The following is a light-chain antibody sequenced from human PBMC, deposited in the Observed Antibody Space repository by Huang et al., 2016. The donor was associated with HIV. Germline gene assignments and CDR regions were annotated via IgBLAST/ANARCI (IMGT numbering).Light chain of an antibody. J-gene: IGKJ4*01. V-gene: IGKV2-28*01. CDR3: MQALQTPLT. Sequence: DIVMTQSPLSLSVTPGEPASISCRSSQSLLHRNGNNYLDWYLQKPGQSPQLLIYVASSRASGIPDRFNGSGSGTDCTLKIRRVEAEDVGVYYCMQALQTPLTFGGGTKVEVK. CDR2: VAS. CDR1: QSLLHRNGNNY.